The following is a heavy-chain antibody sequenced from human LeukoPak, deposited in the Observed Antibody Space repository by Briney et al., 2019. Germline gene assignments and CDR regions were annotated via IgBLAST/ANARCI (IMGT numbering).Heavy chain of an antibody. Sequence: GGSLRLSCAASGFTVSSNYMSWVRQAPGKGLEWVSVIYSGGSTYYADSVKGRFTISRDNSKNTLYLQMNSLRAEDTAVYYCAKDWERNYYDSSGPDYWGQGTLVTVSS. CDR2: IYSGGST. D-gene: IGHD3-22*01. V-gene: IGHV3-53*05. CDR3: AKDWERNYYDSSGPDY. J-gene: IGHJ4*02. CDR1: GFTVSSNY.